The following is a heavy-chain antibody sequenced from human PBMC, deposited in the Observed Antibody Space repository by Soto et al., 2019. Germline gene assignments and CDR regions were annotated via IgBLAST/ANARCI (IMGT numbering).Heavy chain of an antibody. Sequence: PGESLKISCQGSGYSFTSYWIGWVRQMPGKGLEWMGIIYPGDSDTRYSPSFQGQVTISADKSISTAYLQWSSLKASDTAMYYCARAQRITIFGVVITHVFDYWGQGQWSPSPQ. CDR2: IYPGDSDT. CDR1: GYSFTSYW. CDR3: ARAQRITIFGVVITHVFDY. J-gene: IGHJ4*02. D-gene: IGHD3-3*01. V-gene: IGHV5-51*01.